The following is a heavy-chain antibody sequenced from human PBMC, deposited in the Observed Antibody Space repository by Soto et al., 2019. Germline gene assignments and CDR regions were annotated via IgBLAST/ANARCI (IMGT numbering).Heavy chain of an antibody. D-gene: IGHD3-16*01. J-gene: IGHJ4*02. CDR2: ISGSGGRS. V-gene: IGHV3-23*01. Sequence: EVQLLDSGGGLVQPGGSLRLSCAASGFTFSNYAMTWVRQGPGKGLEWVSGISGSGGRSYYADSVKGRFTISRDNSKSTLYLQMNSQRTDDTAVYYCANAYVVWSSEQPYYFDYWGQGTLVTVSS. CDR1: GFTFSNYA. CDR3: ANAYVVWSSEQPYYFDY.